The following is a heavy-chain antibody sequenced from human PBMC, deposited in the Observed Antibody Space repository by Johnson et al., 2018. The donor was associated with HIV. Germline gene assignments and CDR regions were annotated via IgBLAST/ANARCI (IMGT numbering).Heavy chain of an antibody. D-gene: IGHD3-16*01. J-gene: IGHJ3*01. CDR3: ARDPPRMGGVPGAFDF. CDR2: ISYDGSNK. V-gene: IGHV3-30*04. Sequence: QVQLVESGGGVVQPGRSLRLSCAASGFTFSSYAMHWVRQAPGKGLEWVAVISYDGSNKYYADSVKGRFTISRDNSKNTLYLQMNSLSAEDTTVYYCARDPPRMGGVPGAFDFLGQGTMVTVAS. CDR1: GFTFSSYA.